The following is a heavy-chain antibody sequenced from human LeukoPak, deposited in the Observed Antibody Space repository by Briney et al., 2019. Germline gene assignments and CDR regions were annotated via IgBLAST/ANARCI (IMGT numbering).Heavy chain of an antibody. CDR2: IKQDGSEK. V-gene: IGHV3-7*01. CDR1: GFTFSSYW. CDR3: ATQRAPFRDGYNYNFDY. J-gene: IGHJ4*02. D-gene: IGHD5-24*01. Sequence: GGSLRLSCAASGFTFSSYWMSWVRQAPGKGLEWVANIKQDGSEKYYADSVKGRFTISRDNSKNTLYLQMNSLRAEDTAVYYCATQRAPFRDGYNYNFDYWGQGTLVTVSS.